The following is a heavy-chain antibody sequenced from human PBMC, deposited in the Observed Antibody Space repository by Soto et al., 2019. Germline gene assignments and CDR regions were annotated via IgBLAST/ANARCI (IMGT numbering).Heavy chain of an antibody. J-gene: IGHJ4*02. V-gene: IGHV3-33*01. CDR1: GFIFSSFA. CDR3: ARDFTQVGPLDF. CDR2: IRYDGTEK. Sequence: GGSLRLSCAASGFIFSSFALHWVRQAPGKELEWVAVIRYDGTEKYNGDSVKGRFTISRDNSKNTVYLEMTSLKAEDTAVYYCARDFTQVGPLDFWGQGTLVTVSS. D-gene: IGHD1-26*01.